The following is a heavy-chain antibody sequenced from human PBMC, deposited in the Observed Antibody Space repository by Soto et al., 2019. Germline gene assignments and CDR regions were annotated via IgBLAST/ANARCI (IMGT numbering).Heavy chain of an antibody. CDR3: VRRRRSGGHCTGIGFYS. CDR2: SGRVGDT. J-gene: IGHJ4*02. Sequence: PXVSLRLSCAAACFTFNNNDMHWVRPDPGKGLEWVSGSGRVGDTYYAASVKGRFTVSREDAKNSLYLQMNSLRAGDTAVYYCVRRRRSGGHCTGIGFYSWGQGTLVSVSS. V-gene: IGHV3-13*01. D-gene: IGHD2-21*01. CDR1: CFTFNNND.